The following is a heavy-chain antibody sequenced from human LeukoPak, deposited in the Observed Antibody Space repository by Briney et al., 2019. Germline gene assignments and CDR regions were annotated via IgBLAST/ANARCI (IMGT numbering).Heavy chain of an antibody. Sequence: TGGSLRLSCAASGFTFSSYAMSGVRQAPGKGLEWVSAISCSGGSTYYADSVKGRFTISRDNSKNTLYLQMNSLRAEDKAVYYCAKTIYPNYYYYGMDVWGQGTTVTVSS. J-gene: IGHJ6*02. CDR2: ISCSGGST. CDR1: GFTFSSYA. CDR3: AKTIYPNYYYYGMDV. V-gene: IGHV3-23*01.